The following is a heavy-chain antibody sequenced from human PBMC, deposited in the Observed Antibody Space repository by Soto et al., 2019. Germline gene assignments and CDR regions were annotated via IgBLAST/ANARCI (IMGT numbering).Heavy chain of an antibody. CDR1: VFPFNTYS. CDR3: AREISLSAGSYFDY. Sequence: PGGSLRLSCTASVFPFNTYSMNGVRQAPGKGLEWVSYISSSSYTIKYADSVEGRFTVSRDNGKKSLYLQMNSLRDEDTAVYFCAREISLSAGSYFDYWGQGTLVTVSS. D-gene: IGHD3-10*01. J-gene: IGHJ4*02. CDR2: ISSSSYTI. V-gene: IGHV3-48*02.